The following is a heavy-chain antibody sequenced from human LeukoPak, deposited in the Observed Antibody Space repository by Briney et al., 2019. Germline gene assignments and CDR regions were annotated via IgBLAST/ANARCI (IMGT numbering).Heavy chain of an antibody. V-gene: IGHV5-51*01. CDR1: GYSFTSYW. Sequence: GESLKISCKGSGYSFTSYWIGWVRQMPGKGLEWMGIIYPGDSDTRYSPSFQGQVTISADKSISTAYLQWSSLKASDTAMYYCARFPTGVVAPDAFDIWGQGTMVTVSS. J-gene: IGHJ3*02. CDR3: ARFPTGVVAPDAFDI. D-gene: IGHD2-15*01. CDR2: IYPGDSDT.